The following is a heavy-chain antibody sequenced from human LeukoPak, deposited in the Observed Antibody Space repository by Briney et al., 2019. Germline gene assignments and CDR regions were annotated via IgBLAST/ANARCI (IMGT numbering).Heavy chain of an antibody. CDR1: GGSINTYR. CDR2: IYYSGTT. D-gene: IGHD1-1*01. Sequence: SETLSLTCIVSGGSINTYRWSWIRQPPGKGLEWIGCIYYSGTTNYNPSLKSRLIISVDTAKNRFSLKLSSVTAADTAVYYCARDKGTGYFDFWGQGTLVSVSP. J-gene: IGHJ4*02. V-gene: IGHV4-59*01. CDR3: ARDKGTGYFDF.